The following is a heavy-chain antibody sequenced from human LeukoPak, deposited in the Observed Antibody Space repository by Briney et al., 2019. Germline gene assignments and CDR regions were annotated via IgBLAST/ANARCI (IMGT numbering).Heavy chain of an antibody. CDR3: AKDLSAHHLFAQHADY. D-gene: IGHD1-14*01. CDR2: ISGSGGST. V-gene: IGHV3-23*01. Sequence: GGSLRLPCAASGFTFSSYAMGWVRQAPGEGLEWVSTISGSGGSTYYADLVKGRFTISRDNSKNTLYLQMNSLRVEDTAVYYCAKDLSAHHLFAQHADYWGQGTLVTVSS. CDR1: GFTFSSYA. J-gene: IGHJ4*02.